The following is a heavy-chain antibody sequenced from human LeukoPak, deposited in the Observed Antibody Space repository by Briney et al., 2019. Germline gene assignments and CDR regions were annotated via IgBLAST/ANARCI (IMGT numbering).Heavy chain of an antibody. CDR3: AREPQNEDDAFDI. D-gene: IGHD1-1*01. Sequence: GGSLTLSCAVSGFTLSSFWMSWVRQAPGEGLGWVAYIKKDGSEKYEVDSVKGRFTIARDNAKNSLYLQMNSLRAEDTAVYYCAREPQNEDDAFDICGQGTMVTVSS. J-gene: IGHJ3*02. V-gene: IGHV3-7*01. CDR2: IKKDGSEK. CDR1: GFTLSSFW.